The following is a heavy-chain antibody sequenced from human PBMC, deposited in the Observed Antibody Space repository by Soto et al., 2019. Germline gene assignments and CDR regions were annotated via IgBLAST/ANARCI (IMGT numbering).Heavy chain of an antibody. J-gene: IGHJ4*02. CDR2: INAGNGNT. D-gene: IGHD3-22*01. Sequence: GASVKVSCKASGYTFTSYGISWVRQAPGQGLEWMGWINAGNGNTKYSQKFQGIVSNTTETTAIKAYFVLSSLTSELTAVSYSPMSSLLVNCFDYWGQGTLVTVSS. CDR3: PMSSLLVNCFDY. V-gene: IGHV1-18*01. CDR1: GYTFTSYG.